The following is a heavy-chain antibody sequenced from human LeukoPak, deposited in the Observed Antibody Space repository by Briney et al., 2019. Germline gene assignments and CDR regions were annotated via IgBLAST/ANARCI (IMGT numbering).Heavy chain of an antibody. V-gene: IGHV3-30*09. J-gene: IGHJ4*02. CDR1: GFTFSTFA. CDR3: ARDLPPLDY. CDR2: ISYDSTNI. Sequence: GGSLRLSCAASGFTFSTFAMHWVRQAPGKGLEWVALISYDSTNIRYADSVRGRFAISRDNSKNMLYLQMNSLRGEDTAVYYCARDLPPLDYWGQGTLVTVSS.